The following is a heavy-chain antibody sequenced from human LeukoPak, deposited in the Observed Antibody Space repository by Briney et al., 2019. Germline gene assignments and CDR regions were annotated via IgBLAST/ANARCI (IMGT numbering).Heavy chain of an antibody. CDR1: GGSISSYY. CDR3: AREWVVGATTYYYYGMDV. J-gene: IGHJ6*02. CDR2: IYTSGST. V-gene: IGHV4-4*07. Sequence: SETLSLTCTVSGGSISSYYWSWIRQPAGKGLEWIGRIYTSGSTNYNPSLKSRVTMSVDTSKNQFSLKLSSVTAADTAVYYCAREWVVGATTYYYYGMDVWGQGTTVTVSS. D-gene: IGHD1-26*01.